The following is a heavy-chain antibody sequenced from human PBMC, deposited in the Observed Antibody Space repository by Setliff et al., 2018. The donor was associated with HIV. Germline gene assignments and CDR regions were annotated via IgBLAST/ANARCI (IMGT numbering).Heavy chain of an antibody. CDR1: GYSISSSYY. D-gene: IGHD2-15*01. CDR3: GRSPIGSNISAVDI. CDR2: ISHSGVT. V-gene: IGHV4-38-2*01. Sequence: SETLSLTCAVSGYSISSSYYWGWIRQPPGKGLEWIGSISHSGVTYYNPSLKSRLTISVDTSKNQFSLNLYSVTAADTALYYCGRSPIGSNISAVDIWG. J-gene: IGHJ3*02.